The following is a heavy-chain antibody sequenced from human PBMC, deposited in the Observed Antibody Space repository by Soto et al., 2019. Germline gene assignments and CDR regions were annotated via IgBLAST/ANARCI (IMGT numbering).Heavy chain of an antibody. CDR1: GGTFSSYA. J-gene: IGHJ6*02. CDR2: IIPIFGTA. Sequence: QVQLVQSGAEVKKPGSSVKVSCKASGGTFSSYAISWVRQAPGQGLEWMGGIIPIFGTANYAQKFQGRVTITADESTRTVYMELSSLRSEDRAVYYCARDAPYCSGGSCYPPVDVWGQGTTVTVSS. D-gene: IGHD2-15*01. CDR3: ARDAPYCSGGSCYPPVDV. V-gene: IGHV1-69*01.